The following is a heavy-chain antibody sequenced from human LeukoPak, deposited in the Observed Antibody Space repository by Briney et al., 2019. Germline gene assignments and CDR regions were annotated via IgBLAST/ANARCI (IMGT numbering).Heavy chain of an antibody. Sequence: PSETLSITCAVYGGSFSGYYWSWIRQPPGKGLEWIGEINHSGSTNYNPSLKSRVTISVDTSKNQFSLKLSSVTAADTAVYYCARGRRIWFDPWGQGTLVTVSS. V-gene: IGHV4-34*01. CDR2: INHSGST. J-gene: IGHJ5*02. CDR3: ARGRRIWFDP. CDR1: GGSFSGYY.